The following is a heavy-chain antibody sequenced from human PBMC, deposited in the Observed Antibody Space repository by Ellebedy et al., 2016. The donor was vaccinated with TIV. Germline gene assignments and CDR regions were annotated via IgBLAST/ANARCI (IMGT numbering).Heavy chain of an antibody. J-gene: IGHJ4*02. CDR3: AKVPTTRMTYYFDY. Sequence: ASVKVSXKASGYTFTSYGISWVRQAPGQGLEWMGWISAYNGNTNYAQKFQGRVTITADKSTSTAYMELSSLRAEDTAVYYCAKVPTTRMTYYFDYWGQGTLVTVSS. V-gene: IGHV1-18*01. CDR2: ISAYNGNT. D-gene: IGHD2-15*01. CDR1: GYTFTSYG.